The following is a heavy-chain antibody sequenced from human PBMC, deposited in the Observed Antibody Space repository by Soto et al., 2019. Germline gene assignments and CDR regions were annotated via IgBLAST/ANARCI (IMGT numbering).Heavy chain of an antibody. D-gene: IGHD3-9*01. J-gene: IGHJ3*02. CDR1: GFTFSSYA. CDR3: ARDYGYFDWLGAFDI. Sequence: QVQLVESGGGVVQPGRSLRLSCAASGFTFSSYAMHWVRQAPGKGLEWVAVISYDGSNKYYADSVKGRFTISRDNSKNTLYLQMNRLRAEDTAVYYCARDYGYFDWLGAFDIWGQGTMVTVSS. CDR2: ISYDGSNK. V-gene: IGHV3-30-3*01.